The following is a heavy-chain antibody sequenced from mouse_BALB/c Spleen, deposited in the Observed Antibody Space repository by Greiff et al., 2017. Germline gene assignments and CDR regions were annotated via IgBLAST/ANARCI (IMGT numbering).Heavy chain of an antibody. V-gene: IGHV1-69*02. CDR3: TRSGGRDFDY. Sequence: VQLQQPGAELVRPGASVKLSCKASGYTFTSYWINWVKQRPGQGLEWIGNIYPSDSYTNYNQKFKDKATLTVDKSSSTAYMQLSSPTSEDSAVYYCTRSGGRDFDYWGQGTTLTVSS. D-gene: IGHD3-1*01. CDR1: GYTFTSYW. CDR2: IYPSDSYT. J-gene: IGHJ2*01.